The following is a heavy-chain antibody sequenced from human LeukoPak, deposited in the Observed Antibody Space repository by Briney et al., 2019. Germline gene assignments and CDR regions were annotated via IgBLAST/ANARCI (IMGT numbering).Heavy chain of an antibody. CDR1: GGSISSYY. V-gene: IGHV4-4*07. Sequence: PSETLSLTCTVSGGSISSYYWSWIRQPAGKGLEWIGRIYTSGSTNYNPSLKSRVTMSLDASKNQFSLKLSSVTAADTAVYYCARAATVTTPHYYYYYGMDVWGQGTTVTVSS. CDR3: ARAATVTTPHYYYYYGMDV. CDR2: IYTSGST. J-gene: IGHJ6*02. D-gene: IGHD4-11*01.